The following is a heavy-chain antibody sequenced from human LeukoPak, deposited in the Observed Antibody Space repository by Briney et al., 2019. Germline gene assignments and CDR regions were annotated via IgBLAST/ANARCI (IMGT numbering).Heavy chain of an antibody. D-gene: IGHD3-3*01. CDR3: AKEGTLRELRSPFDY. J-gene: IGHJ4*02. V-gene: IGHV3-23*01. CDR1: GGSFSGYY. Sequence: ETLSLTCAVYGGSFSGYYWSWIRQPPGKGLEWVSAISGSGGSTYYADSVKGRFTISRDNSKNTLYLQMNSLRAEDTAVYYCAKEGTLRELRSPFDYWGQGTLVTVSS. CDR2: ISGSGGST.